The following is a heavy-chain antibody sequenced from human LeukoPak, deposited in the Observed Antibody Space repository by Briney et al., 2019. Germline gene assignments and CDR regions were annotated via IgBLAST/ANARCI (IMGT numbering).Heavy chain of an antibody. V-gene: IGHV3-23*01. Sequence: GGSLRLSCAASGFTFASYAISWVRQAPGKGLEWVSIISGSGGSTYYVDSVKGRFTISRDNSKNTLYLQMNSLRAEDTAVYYCAKHQNKGFDYWGKGTLVTVSS. CDR2: ISGSGGST. CDR3: AKHQNKGFDY. CDR1: GFTFASYA. J-gene: IGHJ4*02.